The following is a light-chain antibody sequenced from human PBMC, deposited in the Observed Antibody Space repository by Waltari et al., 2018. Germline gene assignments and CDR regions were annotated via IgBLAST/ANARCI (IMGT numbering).Light chain of an antibody. V-gene: IGLV2-14*01. Sequence: QSALTQPASVSGSPGQSITISCTGTSSDVGGYNYVSWYHKHPGIPPKLMIYEVSNRPAGVSNRVSGSKSGNTASLTISGLQAEDEADYYCSSYTSSSNVVFGGGTKLTVL. CDR2: EVS. CDR3: SSYTSSSNVV. CDR1: SSDVGGYNY. J-gene: IGLJ2*01.